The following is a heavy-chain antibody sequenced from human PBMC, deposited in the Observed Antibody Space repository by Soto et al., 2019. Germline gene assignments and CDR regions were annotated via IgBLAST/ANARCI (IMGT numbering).Heavy chain of an antibody. CDR3: TRAGVGSWNYYYYYMDV. D-gene: IGHD2-15*01. V-gene: IGHV3-49*03. J-gene: IGHJ6*03. Sequence: GGSLRLSCTASGFTFGDYAMSWFRQAPGKGLEWVGFIRSKAYGGTTEYAASVKGRFTISRDDSKSIAYLQMNSLKTEDTAVYYCTRAGVGSWNYYYYYMDVWGKGTTVTVSS. CDR2: IRSKAYGGTT. CDR1: GFTFGDYA.